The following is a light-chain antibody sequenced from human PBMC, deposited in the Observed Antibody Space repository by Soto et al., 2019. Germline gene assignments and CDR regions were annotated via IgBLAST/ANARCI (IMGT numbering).Light chain of an antibody. Sequence: EIVLTQSPGTLSLSPGERATLSCRASQSVSSSYLAWYQQKPGQAPRLLIYAASSRATGIPDRFSGSGSGTDFTITISRLEPDDFAVYYCKQYGSSPTYTFGQGTKLEIK. CDR2: AAS. V-gene: IGKV3-20*01. CDR1: QSVSSSY. CDR3: KQYGSSPTYT. J-gene: IGKJ2*01.